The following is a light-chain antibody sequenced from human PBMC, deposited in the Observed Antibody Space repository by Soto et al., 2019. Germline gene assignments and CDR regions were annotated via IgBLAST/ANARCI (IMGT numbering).Light chain of an antibody. CDR1: QSVGTS. V-gene: IGKV3-11*01. CDR3: QHRSSWPRS. Sequence: DIVLTQSPATLSLSPGDRATLSCRASQSVGTSLAWYKQQPGQAPRLLIHDAAYRASGIPERFRGSGSGTAFSLSISSLEPDDFAVNYCQHRSSWPRSFGRGTKVEV. CDR2: DAA. J-gene: IGKJ1*01.